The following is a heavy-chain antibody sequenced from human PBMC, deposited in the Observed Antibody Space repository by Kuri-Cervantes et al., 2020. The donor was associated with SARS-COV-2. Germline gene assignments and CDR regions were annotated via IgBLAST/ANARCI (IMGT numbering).Heavy chain of an antibody. D-gene: IGHD3-3*01. Sequence: SETLSLTCTVSGGSISSYYWSWIRQPAGKGLEWIGRIYTSGSTNYNPSLKSRVTMSVDTSKNQFSLKLSSVTAADTAVYYCARDSHRSGYLYYLDYWGQGTLVTVSS. CDR1: GGSISSYY. CDR2: IYTSGST. V-gene: IGHV4-4*07. CDR3: ARDSHRSGYLYYLDY. J-gene: IGHJ4*02.